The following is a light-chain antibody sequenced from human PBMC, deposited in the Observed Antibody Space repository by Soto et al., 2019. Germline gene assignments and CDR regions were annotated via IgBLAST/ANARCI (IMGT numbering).Light chain of an antibody. CDR3: HHRGT. V-gene: IGKV3-15*01. J-gene: IGKJ1*01. CDR2: AAS. CDR1: QSLTNN. Sequence: EMILTQSPATLSVSPGGRATLSCRASQSLTNNLAWYQQKPGQAPRLLIYAASTRATGIPARFSGSGSGTDFTLTISSLQSEDFAVYHCHHRGTFGQGTKVDIK.